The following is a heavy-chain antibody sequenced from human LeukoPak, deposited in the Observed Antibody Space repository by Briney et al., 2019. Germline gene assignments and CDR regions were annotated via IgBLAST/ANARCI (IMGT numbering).Heavy chain of an antibody. Sequence: PSETLSLTCAVYGGSFSGYYWSWIRQPPGKGLEWIGEINHSGSTNYNPSLKSRVTISVDTSKNQFSLKLSSVTAADTAVYYCARIWCSSTSCYRRGHNWFDPWGQGTLVTVSS. CDR1: GGSFSGYY. V-gene: IGHV4-34*01. J-gene: IGHJ5*02. D-gene: IGHD2-2*02. CDR2: INHSGST. CDR3: ARIWCSSTSCYRRGHNWFDP.